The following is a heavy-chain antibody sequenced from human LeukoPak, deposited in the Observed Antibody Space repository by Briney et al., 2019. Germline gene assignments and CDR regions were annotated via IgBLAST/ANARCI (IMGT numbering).Heavy chain of an antibody. J-gene: IGHJ4*02. CDR2: IPYDGITE. Sequence: GGTLRLSCAASGFAFSSYAMHWVRQAPGKGLEWVAIIPYDGITESYSDSVKGRFTISRDNFKNTLYLQMNSLRGEDTAVYYCAKDQSYSSSWHYFDYWGQGTLVTVSS. CDR1: GFAFSSYA. D-gene: IGHD6-13*01. V-gene: IGHV3-30*04. CDR3: AKDQSYSSSWHYFDY.